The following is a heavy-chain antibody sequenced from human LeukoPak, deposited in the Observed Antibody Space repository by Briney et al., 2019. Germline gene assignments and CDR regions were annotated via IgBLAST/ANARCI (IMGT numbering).Heavy chain of an antibody. CDR1: GFTFRDYA. V-gene: IGHV3-9*01. D-gene: IGHD3-10*01. CDR3: TKDLGSGSHPDFYFGLDV. Sequence: GGSLRLSCEASGFTFRDYAMHWVWQVPGKGLEWVAGISWDSRETDYADSVKDRLTISRDNAKGSLFLQMSSLRTEDTALYFCTKDLGSGSHPDFYFGLDVWGQGTTVTVSS. J-gene: IGHJ6*02. CDR2: ISWDSRET.